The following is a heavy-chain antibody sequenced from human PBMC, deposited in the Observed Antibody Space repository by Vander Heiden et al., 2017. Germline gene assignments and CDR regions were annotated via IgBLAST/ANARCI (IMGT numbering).Heavy chain of an antibody. V-gene: IGHV3-30*18. CDR1: GFTFSSYG. Sequence: QVQLVESGGGVVQPGRSLRLSCAASGFTFSSYGMHGVRQAPGKGLGWVAVISYDGSNKYYADSVKGRFTISRDNSKNTLYLQMNSLRAEDTAVYYCAKDSPNSGYSYGPMDVWGQGTTVTVSS. CDR3: AKDSPNSGYSYGPMDV. J-gene: IGHJ6*02. CDR2: ISYDGSNK. D-gene: IGHD5-18*01.